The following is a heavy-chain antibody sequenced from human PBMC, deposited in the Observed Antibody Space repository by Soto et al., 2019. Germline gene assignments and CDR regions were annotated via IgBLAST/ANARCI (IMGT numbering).Heavy chain of an antibody. CDR2: ISASGDTT. D-gene: IGHD3-22*01. V-gene: IGHV3-23*01. CDR3: AAQATGYFVPFDF. CDR1: GFSFSTCA. J-gene: IGHJ4*02. Sequence: EVQLLESAGGLVQPGGSLRLSCAASGFSFSTCAVSWVRQAPGKGLEWVSSISASGDTTHYAESVRGRFTISRDNSRNTLHLQMSSLTAEDTAIYSCAAQATGYFVPFDFWGRGTLVTVSS.